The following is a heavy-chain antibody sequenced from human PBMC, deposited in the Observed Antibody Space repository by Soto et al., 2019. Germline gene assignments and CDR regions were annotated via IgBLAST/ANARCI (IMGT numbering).Heavy chain of an antibody. CDR1: GYIFTTFW. Sequence: GESLKISCEASGYIFTTFWIGWVRQMPGKGLEWMGIIWPGDSDTRYSPSFQGQVTISADKSISTAYLQWSSLKASDTAIYYCARHTNGHNPLEYWGQGTLVTVSS. D-gene: IGHD1-1*01. CDR2: IWPGDSDT. V-gene: IGHV5-51*01. J-gene: IGHJ4*02. CDR3: ARHTNGHNPLEY.